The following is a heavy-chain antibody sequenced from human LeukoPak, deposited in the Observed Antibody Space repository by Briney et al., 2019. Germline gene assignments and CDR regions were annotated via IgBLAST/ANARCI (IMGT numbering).Heavy chain of an antibody. J-gene: IGHJ4*02. Sequence: SETLSLTCTVSGGSISSFYWSWIRQPPGKGLEWIGYIYYSGSTNYNPSLNSRITISLDTSENQFSLKLSSVTAADTAVYYCAAGHPVYFDYWGQGTLVTVSS. CDR2: IYYSGST. CDR1: GGSISSFY. CDR3: AAGHPVYFDY. V-gene: IGHV4-59*08.